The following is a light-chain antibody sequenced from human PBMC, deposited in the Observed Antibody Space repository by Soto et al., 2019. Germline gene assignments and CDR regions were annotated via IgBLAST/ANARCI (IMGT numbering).Light chain of an antibody. CDR2: VVF. CDR1: QNVRSNY. V-gene: IGKV3-20*01. J-gene: IGKJ2*01. Sequence: ETVLTQSPGTVSLSPGERATLSCTTRQNVRSNYLAWYQQKPGQAPRHLIYVVFNRATGIPDRFSGSGSGTDFTLTISGLEPEDAAVYYCQHYDGSPRTFGQGTKLEI. CDR3: QHYDGSPRT.